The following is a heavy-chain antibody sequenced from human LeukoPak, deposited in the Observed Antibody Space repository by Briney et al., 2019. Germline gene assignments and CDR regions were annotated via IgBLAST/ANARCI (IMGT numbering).Heavy chain of an antibody. CDR2: INHSGST. V-gene: IGHV4-34*01. CDR3: ASPAYYDSSGDDAFDI. J-gene: IGHJ3*02. CDR1: GGSFSGYY. D-gene: IGHD3-22*01. Sequence: PSETLSLTCAVYGGSFSGYYWSWIRQPPGKGLEWIGEINHSGSTNYNPSLKSRVTISVDTSKNQFSLKLSSVTAADTAVYYCASPAYYDSSGDDAFDIWGQGTMVTVSS.